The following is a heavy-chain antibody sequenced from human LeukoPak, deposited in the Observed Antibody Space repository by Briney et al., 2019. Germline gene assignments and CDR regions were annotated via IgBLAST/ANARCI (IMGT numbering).Heavy chain of an antibody. V-gene: IGHV4-30-4*01. J-gene: IGHJ2*01. CDR3: ARDRTGDWYFDL. CDR2: VYYRGTT. CDR1: GGSINSGDNY. D-gene: IGHD4-17*01. Sequence: SQTLSLTCTVSGGSINSGDNYWSWIRQPPGKGLEWIGFVYYRGTTYSNPSLKSRVSISVDTSRNQFSLKLSSVTAADTAVYYCARDRTGDWYFDLWGRGTLVTVSS.